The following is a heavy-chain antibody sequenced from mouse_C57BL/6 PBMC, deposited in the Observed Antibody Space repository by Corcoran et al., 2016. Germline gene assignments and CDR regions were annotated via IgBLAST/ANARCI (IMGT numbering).Heavy chain of an antibody. CDR1: GYTFTSYG. V-gene: IGHV1-81*01. Sequence: QIQLQQSGAELARTGASVKLYCKASGYTFTSYGISWVKQRTGQGLEWIGEIYPRSGNTYYNEKFKGKATLNAEKSSSTAYMELRSLTSEDSAVYFCAKWGLEKGDYWGQGTSVTVSS. CDR2: IYPRSGNT. J-gene: IGHJ4*01. D-gene: IGHD3-1*01. CDR3: AKWGLEKGDY.